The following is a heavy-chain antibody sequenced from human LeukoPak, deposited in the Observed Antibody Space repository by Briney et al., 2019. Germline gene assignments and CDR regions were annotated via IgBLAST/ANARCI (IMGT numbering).Heavy chain of an antibody. V-gene: IGHV4-39*07. J-gene: IGHJ4*02. CDR3: ARGGYSSGWSPIDY. Sequence: SETLSLTCTVSGGSISSSSYYWGWIRQPPGKGLEWIGEINHSGSTNYNPSLKSRVTISVDTSKNQFSLKLSSVTAADTAVYYCARGGYSSGWSPIDYWGQGTLVTVSS. CDR1: GGSISSSSYY. D-gene: IGHD6-19*01. CDR2: INHSGST.